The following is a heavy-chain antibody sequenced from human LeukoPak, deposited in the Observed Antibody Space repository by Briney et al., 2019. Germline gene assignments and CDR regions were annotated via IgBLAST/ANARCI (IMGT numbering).Heavy chain of an antibody. J-gene: IGHJ4*02. CDR3: ARAGYCSGGSCYGLDY. D-gene: IGHD2-15*01. CDR2: IWYDGSNK. V-gene: IGHV3-33*08. CDR1: GFTFSTYA. Sequence: GRSLRLSCAASGFTFSTYAMHWVRQAPGKGLEWVAVIWYDGSNKYYADSVKGRFTISRDNSKNTLYLQMNSLSAEDTAVYYCARAGYCSGGSCYGLDYWGQGTLVTVSS.